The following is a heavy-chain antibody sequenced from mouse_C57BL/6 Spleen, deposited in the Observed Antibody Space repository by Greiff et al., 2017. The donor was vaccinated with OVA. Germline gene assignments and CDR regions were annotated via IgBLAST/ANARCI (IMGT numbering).Heavy chain of an antibody. CDR3: ASYDYEAWFAY. J-gene: IGHJ3*01. D-gene: IGHD2-4*01. CDR1: GYSFTSYY. V-gene: IGHV1-66*01. CDR2: FYPGSGNT. Sequence: QVQLQQSGPELVKPGASVTISCKASGYSFTSYYIHWVKQRPGQGLEWIGWFYPGSGNTKYNEKFKGKATLTADTSSSTAYMQLSSLTSEDSAVYYCASYDYEAWFAYWGQGTLVTVSA.